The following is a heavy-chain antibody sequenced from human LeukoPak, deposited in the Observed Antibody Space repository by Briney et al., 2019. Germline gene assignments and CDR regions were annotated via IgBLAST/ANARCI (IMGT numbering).Heavy chain of an antibody. J-gene: IGHJ4*02. Sequence: ASVKVSCKASGYTLTDYYMHWVRQAPGQGLEWMGWISPNSGGTNYAQKLQGRVTMTTETSTSTAYMELRSLRSDDTAVYYCARRQGTTLSFDYWGQGTLVTVSS. CDR3: ARRQGTTLSFDY. D-gene: IGHD1-1*01. CDR1: GYTLTDYY. CDR2: ISPNSGGT. V-gene: IGHV1-2*02.